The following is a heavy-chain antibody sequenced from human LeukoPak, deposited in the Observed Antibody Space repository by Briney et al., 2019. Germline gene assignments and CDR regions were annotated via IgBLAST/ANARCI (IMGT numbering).Heavy chain of an antibody. J-gene: IGHJ3*02. CDR1: GGSISSSSYY. V-gene: IGHV4-39*07. CDR2: IYYSGST. CDR3: ARDRSAAGARSNDAFDI. D-gene: IGHD6-13*01. Sequence: SETLSLTCTVSGGSISSSSYYWGWIRQPPGKELEWIGSIYYSGSTYYNPSLKSRVTISVDTSKNQFSLKLTSVTAADTAVYYCARDRSAAGARSNDAFDIWGQGTMVTVSS.